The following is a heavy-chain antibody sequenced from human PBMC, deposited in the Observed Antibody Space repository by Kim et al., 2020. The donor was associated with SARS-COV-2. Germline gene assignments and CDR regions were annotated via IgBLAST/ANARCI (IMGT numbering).Heavy chain of an antibody. CDR2: ISGSGGST. CDR1: GFTFSSYA. Sequence: GGSLRLSCAASGFTFSSYAMSWVRQAPGKGLEWVSAISGSGGSTYYADSVKGRFTISRDNSKNTLYLQMNSLRAEDTAVYYCAKFSGYYDSSGYYYGALRGYFDYWGQGTLVTVSS. D-gene: IGHD3-22*01. V-gene: IGHV3-23*01. CDR3: AKFSGYYDSSGYYYGALRGYFDY. J-gene: IGHJ4*03.